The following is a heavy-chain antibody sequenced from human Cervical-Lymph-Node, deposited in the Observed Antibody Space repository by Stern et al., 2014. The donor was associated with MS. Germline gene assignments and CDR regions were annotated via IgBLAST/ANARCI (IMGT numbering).Heavy chain of an antibody. V-gene: IGHV4-61*02. CDR1: GGSISSGNYY. J-gene: IGHJ3*02. Sequence: QVQLLQPGPGLVKPSQTLSLTCTVSGGSISSGNYYWSWIRQPAGEGLEWIGRIYSSGSTQYNPPLKSRVTISADTSTNPFSPRLSSVTAADTAVYYCARGNYDVLTDNGGHGFDIWGQGTMVTVSS. D-gene: IGHD3-9*01. CDR2: IYSSGST. CDR3: ARGNYDVLTDNGGHGFDI.